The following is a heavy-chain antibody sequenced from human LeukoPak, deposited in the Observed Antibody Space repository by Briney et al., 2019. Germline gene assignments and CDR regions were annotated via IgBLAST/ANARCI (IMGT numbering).Heavy chain of an antibody. CDR2: INHSGST. D-gene: IGHD5-12*01. Sequence: SETLSLTCAVYGGSFSGYYWSWIRQPPGKGLEWIGEINHSGSTNYNPSLKSRVTISVDTSKNQFSLKLSSVTAADTAVYYCAGSGYSGYDLNYWGQGTLVTVSA. CDR1: GGSFSGYY. J-gene: IGHJ4*02. CDR3: AGSGYSGYDLNY. V-gene: IGHV4-34*01.